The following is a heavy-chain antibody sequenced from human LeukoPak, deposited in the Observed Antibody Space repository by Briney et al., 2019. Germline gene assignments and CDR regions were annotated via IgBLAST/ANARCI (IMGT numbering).Heavy chain of an antibody. Sequence: GGSLRLSCAASGFTFSSYGMHWVRQAPGKGLEWVAVIWYGGSNKYYADSVKGRFTISRDNSKNTLYLQMNSLRAEDTAVYYCAKGSSSKNYFDYWGQGTLVTVSS. CDR1: GFTFSSYG. V-gene: IGHV3-33*08. CDR3: AKGSSSKNYFDY. D-gene: IGHD6-6*01. CDR2: IWYGGSNK. J-gene: IGHJ4*02.